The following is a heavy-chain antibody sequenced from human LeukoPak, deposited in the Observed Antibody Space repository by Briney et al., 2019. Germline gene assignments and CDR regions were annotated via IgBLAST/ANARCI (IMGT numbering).Heavy chain of an antibody. CDR1: GGSISSHY. CDR2: IYYSGST. J-gene: IGHJ5*02. V-gene: IGHV4-59*11. CDR3: AKNYRYYDSRGYMGGWFDP. Sequence: SETLSLTCTGSGGSISSHYWSWIRQPPGKGLEWIGYIYYSGSTNYNPSLKSRVTISVDTSKNQFSLKLSSVTAADTAVYYCAKNYRYYDSRGYMGGWFDPWGQGTLVTVSS. D-gene: IGHD3-22*01.